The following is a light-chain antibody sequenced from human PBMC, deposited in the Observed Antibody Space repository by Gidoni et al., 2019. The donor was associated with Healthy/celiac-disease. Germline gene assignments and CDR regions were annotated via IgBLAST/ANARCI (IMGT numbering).Light chain of an antibody. Sequence: DLQMTQSPSSLSASVGDRVTITCRASQSISSYLNWYQQKPGKAPKLLIDAASSLQSGVPSRFSGSGSGTDFTLTISSLQPEDFATYYCQQSYSTPVTFGQXTKLEIK. CDR2: AAS. V-gene: IGKV1-39*01. CDR1: QSISSY. J-gene: IGKJ2*01. CDR3: QQSYSTPVT.